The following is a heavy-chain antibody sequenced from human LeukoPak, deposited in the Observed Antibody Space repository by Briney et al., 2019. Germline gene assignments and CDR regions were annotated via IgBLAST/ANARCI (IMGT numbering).Heavy chain of an antibody. Sequence: GGSLRLSCAASGFNFGTYTMNWVRQAPGKGLEWVSSISESAGRTYYADSVKGRFTISRDNSKNTVSLQMNSLRADDTAIYYCARDGEPRYWGSGYYYGMDVWGQGATVTVSS. CDR2: ISESAGRT. V-gene: IGHV3-23*01. D-gene: IGHD7-27*01. CDR3: ARDGEPRYWGSGYYYGMDV. J-gene: IGHJ6*02. CDR1: GFNFGTYT.